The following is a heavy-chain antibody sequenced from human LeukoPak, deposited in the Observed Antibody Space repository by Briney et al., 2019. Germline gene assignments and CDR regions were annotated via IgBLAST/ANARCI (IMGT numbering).Heavy chain of an antibody. Sequence: PQTLSLTCAVSGYSINRGYCWGWIRQSPGKGLEWIGGIDHMGETHYNPSLKNRVTILADTSKNEFSLKLSSVSATDTAVYYCARVPHSVEGSMKAVYIHYFDYWGQGSLVTVSS. CDR2: IDHMGET. D-gene: IGHD3-22*01. J-gene: IGHJ4*02. V-gene: IGHV4-38-2*01. CDR1: GYSINRGYC. CDR3: ARVPHSVEGSMKAVYIHYFDY.